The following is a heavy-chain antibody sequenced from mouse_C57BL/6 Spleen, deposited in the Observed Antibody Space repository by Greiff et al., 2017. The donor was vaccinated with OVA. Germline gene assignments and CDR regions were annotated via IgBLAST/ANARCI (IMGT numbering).Heavy chain of an antibody. Sequence: EVKLMESGAELVRPGASVKLSCTASGFNIKDDYMHWVKQRPEQGLEWIGWIDPENGDTEYASKFQGKATITADTSSNTAYLQLSSLTSEDTAVYYCTRYGNYDAMDYWGQGTSVTVSS. D-gene: IGHD2-10*02. CDR2: IDPENGDT. CDR3: TRYGNYDAMDY. V-gene: IGHV14-4*01. CDR1: GFNIKDDY. J-gene: IGHJ4*01.